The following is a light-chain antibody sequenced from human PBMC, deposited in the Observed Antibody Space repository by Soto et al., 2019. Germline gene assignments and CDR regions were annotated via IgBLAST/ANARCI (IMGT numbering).Light chain of an antibody. J-gene: IGKJ1*01. CDR1: QSVSSY. V-gene: IGKV3-20*01. CDR2: GAS. CDR3: QQYGTSPWT. Sequence: EIVLTQSPAPLSFSPGERATLSCRASQSVSSYLAWYQQKPGQAPRLIIYGASSRATGIPDRFSGSGSGTDFTLTISGLESEDVAVYYCQQYGTSPWTFGQGTKVDIK.